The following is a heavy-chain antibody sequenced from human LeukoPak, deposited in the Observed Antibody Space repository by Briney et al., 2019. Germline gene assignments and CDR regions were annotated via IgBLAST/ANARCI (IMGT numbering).Heavy chain of an antibody. CDR3: ARGIVLVPAALSLLDYYYYMDV. D-gene: IGHD2-2*01. CDR2: IIPTLDST. V-gene: IGHV1-69*05. CDR1: GGTLSSNG. Sequence: SVKVSCKASGGTLSSNGISWVRQAPGQGLEWMGGIIPTLDSTNYAQKFQGRITITTDEPASTAYMEPSSLRSEDTAVYYCARGIVLVPAALSLLDYYYYMDVWGKGTTVTVSS. J-gene: IGHJ6*03.